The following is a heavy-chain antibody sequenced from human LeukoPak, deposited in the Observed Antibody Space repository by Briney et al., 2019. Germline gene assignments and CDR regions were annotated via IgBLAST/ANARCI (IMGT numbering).Heavy chain of an antibody. CDR2: INTDGSIT. CDR1: GFTFSSYW. CDR3: ARGGFKYNYYDAMDV. V-gene: IGHV3-74*01. D-gene: IGHD2-15*01. Sequence: PGGSLRLSCAASGFTFSSYWMHWVRQAPGKGLVWVSRINTDGSITSYADSVKGRYTISRDNAKNTLYLQMNSQRPEDTAVYYCARGGFKYNYYDAMDVWGQGTTVTVSS. J-gene: IGHJ6*02.